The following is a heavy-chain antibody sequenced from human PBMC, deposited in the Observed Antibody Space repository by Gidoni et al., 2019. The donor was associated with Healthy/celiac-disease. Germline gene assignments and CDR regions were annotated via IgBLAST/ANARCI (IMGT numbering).Heavy chain of an antibody. J-gene: IGHJ3*02. Sequence: EVQLLESGGGFVQPGGSLRLSCAASGFPFRSYAMSWVRQAPGKGLEWVSAISGSGGSTYYADSVKGRFTISRDNSKNTLYLQMNSLRAEDTAVYYCAKLSEVYAFRGAFDIWGQGTMVTVSS. V-gene: IGHV3-23*01. CDR3: AKLSEVYAFRGAFDI. D-gene: IGHD2-8*01. CDR1: GFPFRSYA. CDR2: ISGSGGST.